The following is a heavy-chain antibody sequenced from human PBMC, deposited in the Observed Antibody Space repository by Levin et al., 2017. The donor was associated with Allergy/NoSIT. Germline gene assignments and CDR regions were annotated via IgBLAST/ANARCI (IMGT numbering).Heavy chain of an antibody. J-gene: IGHJ4*02. D-gene: IGHD2-15*01. Sequence: SQTLSLPCPVSGYNITSGFFWGWIRQSPGRRPEWVGHIYNTGSADYNPSLQSRVSISVDTSRNQFSLHLNSVTPADTAVYYCGRITRSGHYVDFWGQGILVTVSS. CDR2: IYNTGSA. CDR1: GYNITSGFF. V-gene: IGHV4-38-2*01. CDR3: GRITRSGHYVDF.